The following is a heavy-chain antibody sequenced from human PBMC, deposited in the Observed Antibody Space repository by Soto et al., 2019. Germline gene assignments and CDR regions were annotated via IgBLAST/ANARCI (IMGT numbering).Heavy chain of an antibody. CDR1: GGSISSGDYY. V-gene: IGHV4-30-4*01. D-gene: IGHD4-17*01. Sequence: SETLSLTCTVSGGSISSGDYYWSWIRHPPGKGLEWIGYIYYSGSTYYNPSLKSRVTMSVDTSKNQFSLKLSSVTAADTAVYYCARSRGDYDDAFDIWGQGTMVTVSS. CDR3: ARSRGDYDDAFDI. J-gene: IGHJ3*02. CDR2: IYYSGST.